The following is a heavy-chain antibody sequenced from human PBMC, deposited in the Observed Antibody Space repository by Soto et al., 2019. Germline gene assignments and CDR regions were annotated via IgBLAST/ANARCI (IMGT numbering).Heavy chain of an antibody. V-gene: IGHV3-30*03. CDR1: GFTFSSYG. Sequence: QVQLVESGGGVVQPGRSLRLSCAASGFTFSSYGMHWVRQAPGKGLVWVAVISYDGSNKYYADSVKGRFTISRDNSKKTLYLQMNSLRAEDTAVYYCASSRSGSWFAPCGQGTLVTVSS. D-gene: IGHD1-26*01. CDR2: ISYDGSNK. J-gene: IGHJ5*02. CDR3: ASSRSGSWFAP.